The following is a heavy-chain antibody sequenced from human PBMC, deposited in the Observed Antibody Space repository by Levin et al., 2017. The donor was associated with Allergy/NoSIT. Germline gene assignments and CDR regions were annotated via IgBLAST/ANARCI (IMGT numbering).Heavy chain of an antibody. CDR1: GGSISSYY. Sequence: SETLSLTCTVSGGSISSYYWSWIRQPPGKGLEWIGYIYYSGSTNYNPSLKSRVTISVDTSKNQFSLKLSSVTAADTAVYYCARATTTVTTWDYWGQGTLVTVSS. V-gene: IGHV4-59*01. J-gene: IGHJ4*02. CDR2: IYYSGST. CDR3: ARATTTVTTWDY. D-gene: IGHD4-17*01.